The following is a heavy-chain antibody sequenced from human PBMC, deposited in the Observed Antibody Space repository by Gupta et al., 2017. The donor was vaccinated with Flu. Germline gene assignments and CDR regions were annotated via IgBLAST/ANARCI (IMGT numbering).Heavy chain of an antibody. Sequence: RHAPGRGLEWVGNMNPDGSRLHYVDSVKGCLNISRDNAKSSLSLQMESLRAEDTAVYYCAGNYYGDTGGYLDYWGQGTLVTVSS. CDR3: AGNYYGDTGGYLDY. CDR2: MNPDGSRL. J-gene: IGHJ4*02. V-gene: IGHV3-7*01. D-gene: IGHD3-10*01.